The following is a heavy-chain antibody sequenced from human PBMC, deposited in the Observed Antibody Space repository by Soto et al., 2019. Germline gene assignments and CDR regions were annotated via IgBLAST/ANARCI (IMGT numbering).Heavy chain of an antibody. J-gene: IGHJ5*02. CDR1: GGSFSGYY. D-gene: IGHD2-2*01. CDR3: ARAPAAMPRWFDP. Sequence: QVQLQQWGAGLLKPSETLSLTCAVYGGSFSGYYWSWIRQPPGKGLEWIGEINHSGSTNYNPSLNSRVTISVDTSKNQFSLKLSSVTAADTAVYYCARAPAAMPRWFDPWGQGTLVTVSS. V-gene: IGHV4-34*01. CDR2: INHSGST.